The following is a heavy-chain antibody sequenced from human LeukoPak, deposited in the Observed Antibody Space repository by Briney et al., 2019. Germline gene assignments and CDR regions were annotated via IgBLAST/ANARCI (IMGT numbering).Heavy chain of an antibody. CDR1: GYNFNIYG. V-gene: IGHV1-18*01. CDR2: ISAYSGDT. J-gene: IGHJ4*02. D-gene: IGHD2-2*01. Sequence: GASVKVSCKASGYNFNIYGVSWVRQAPGQGLEWMGWISAYSGDTHYAQKFQGRVTMTTDISTSTAYMELRSLRSDDTAVYYCARGADCTSTSCKSDYWGQGTLVTVSS. CDR3: ARGADCTSTSCKSDY.